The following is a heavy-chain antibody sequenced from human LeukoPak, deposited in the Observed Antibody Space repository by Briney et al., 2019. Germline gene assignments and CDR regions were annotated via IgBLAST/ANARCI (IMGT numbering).Heavy chain of an antibody. D-gene: IGHD1-26*01. J-gene: IGHJ3*02. CDR2: IYTSGST. CDR3: ARLTSVGATTSAFDI. Sequence: SETLSLTCTVSGGSISSYYWSWIRQPAGKGLEWIGRIYTSGSTNYNPSLKSRVTMSVDTSKNQFSLKLSSVTAAGTAVYYCARLTSVGATTSAFDIWGQGTMVTVSS. CDR1: GGSISSYY. V-gene: IGHV4-4*07.